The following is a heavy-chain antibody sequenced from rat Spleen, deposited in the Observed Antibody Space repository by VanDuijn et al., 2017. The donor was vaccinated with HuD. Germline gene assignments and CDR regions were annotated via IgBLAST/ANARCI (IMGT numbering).Heavy chain of an antibody. J-gene: IGHJ4*01. CDR1: GFSLTSYH. D-gene: IGHD1-4*01. CDR2: IWTGGST. Sequence: QVQLKESGPGLVQPSQTLSLTCTVSGFSLTSYHVSWVRQPPGKGLEWMGVIWTGGSTAYNSLLKPRLSISRDTSKSQVFLKVTSLQTEDTAIYFCTGDRSHPGLTPYVMDAWGQGTSVTVSS. CDR3: TGDRSHPGLTPYVMDA. V-gene: IGHV2-15*01.